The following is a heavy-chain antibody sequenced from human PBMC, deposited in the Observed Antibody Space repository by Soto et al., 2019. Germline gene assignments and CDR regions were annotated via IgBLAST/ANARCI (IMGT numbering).Heavy chain of an antibody. CDR1: GYTFTGYA. V-gene: IGHV1-3*01. Sequence: GASVKVSCKASGYTFTGYAMHWMRQAPGQRLEWMGWINAGNGNTKYSQKFQGRVTITRDTSASTAYMELSSLRSEDTAVYYCARAVVVPADFDYWGQGTLVTVSS. D-gene: IGHD2-21*02. CDR3: ARAVVVPADFDY. CDR2: INAGNGNT. J-gene: IGHJ4*02.